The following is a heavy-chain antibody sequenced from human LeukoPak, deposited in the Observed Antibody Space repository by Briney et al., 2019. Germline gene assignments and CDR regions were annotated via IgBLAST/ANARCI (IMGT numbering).Heavy chain of an antibody. V-gene: IGHV3-30*02. CDR1: GFTFSSYG. CDR2: IRYDGGNQ. J-gene: IGHJ4*02. D-gene: IGHD6-13*01. Sequence: PGGSLRLSCAASGFTFSSYGMHWVRQTPGKGLECVAFIRYDGGNQYYTDSVKGRFTISRDNSKNTIYLQMNSLRAEDTAVYYCAKDLRSRIAAAGALDYWGQGTLVTVSS. CDR3: AKDLRSRIAAAGALDY.